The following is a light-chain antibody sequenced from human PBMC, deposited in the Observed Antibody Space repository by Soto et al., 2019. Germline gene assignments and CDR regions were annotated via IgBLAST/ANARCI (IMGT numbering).Light chain of an antibody. J-gene: IGKJ5*01. CDR2: GAS. CDR1: NNFIRNY. V-gene: IGKV3-20*01. Sequence: EIVLTPSPEPLYLSPGDIVTFFCIASNNFIRNYLAWHQQKPGQTPRLLVYGASSRATGIPARFSGSGSGTDFTLTISRLEPEDFAVYYCQKHGTSPITFGKGTRLEIK. CDR3: QKHGTSPIT.